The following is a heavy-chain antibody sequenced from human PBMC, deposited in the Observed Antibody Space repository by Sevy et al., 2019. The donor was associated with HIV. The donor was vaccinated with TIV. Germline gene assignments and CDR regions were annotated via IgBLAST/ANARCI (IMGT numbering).Heavy chain of an antibody. CDR1: GFTFSSYS. CDR2: ISSSSSYI. Sequence: GGSLRLSCAASGFTFSSYSMNWVRQAPGKGLEWVSSISSSSSYIYYADSVKGRFTISRDNAKNSRYLQMNSLRAEDTAVYYCARDAVVVPAAPRFDPWGQGTLVTVSS. CDR3: ARDAVVVPAAPRFDP. V-gene: IGHV3-21*01. D-gene: IGHD2-2*01. J-gene: IGHJ5*02.